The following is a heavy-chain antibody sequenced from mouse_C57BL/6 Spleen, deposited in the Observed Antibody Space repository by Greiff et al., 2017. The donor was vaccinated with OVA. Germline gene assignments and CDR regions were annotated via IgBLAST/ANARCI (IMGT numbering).Heavy chain of an antibody. CDR1: GYAFTNYL. D-gene: IGHD2-5*01. Sequence: QVQLQQSGAELVRPGTSVKVSCKASGYAFTNYLIEWVKQRPGQGLEWIGVINPGSGGTNYNEKFKGKATLTADKSSSTAYMQLSSLTSEDSAVYFCATPSNYPFAYWGQGTLVTVSA. V-gene: IGHV1-54*01. J-gene: IGHJ3*01. CDR2: INPGSGGT. CDR3: ATPSNYPFAY.